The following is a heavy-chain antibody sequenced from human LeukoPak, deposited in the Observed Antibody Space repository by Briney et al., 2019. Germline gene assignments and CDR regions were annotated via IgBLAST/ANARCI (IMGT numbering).Heavy chain of an antibody. CDR2: IAGNGGTT. V-gene: IGHV3-23*01. Sequence: GGSLTLSRSPSGFTFRHYAMNWLRPTPGKGLEWVSKIAGNGGTTYYADSVKGRFSISRDNSKNAVYLQMNSLRGEDTAVYYCAKAPVTTCSGAYCYPFDYWSQGTLVTVSS. J-gene: IGHJ4*02. D-gene: IGHD2-15*01. CDR1: GFTFRHYA. CDR3: AKAPVTTCSGAYCYPFDY.